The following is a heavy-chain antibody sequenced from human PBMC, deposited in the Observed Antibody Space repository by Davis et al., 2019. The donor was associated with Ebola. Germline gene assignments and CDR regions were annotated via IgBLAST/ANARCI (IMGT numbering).Heavy chain of an antibody. CDR3: ARVRRPGTTVCYFDY. CDR2: AYYSGSSGST. Sequence: MPSETLSLTCTVSGGSISSSGYYWAWIRRPPGKGLEWIGSAYYSGSSGSTHYNPSLKSRVTISADTSKNQLSLRMSSVTAADTAVYYCARVRRPGTTVCYFDYWGQGTLVTVSS. V-gene: IGHV4-39*01. CDR1: GGSISSSGYY. J-gene: IGHJ4*02. D-gene: IGHD1-1*01.